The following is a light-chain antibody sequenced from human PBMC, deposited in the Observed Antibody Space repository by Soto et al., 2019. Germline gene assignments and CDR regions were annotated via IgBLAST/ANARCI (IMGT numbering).Light chain of an antibody. CDR2: VAS. Sequence: ELVLTQSPVTLSLSPGDRGALSCRASQSVNSHLGWYEQQPGQPPRLLIYVASKRATGIPARCSGSGSGTNVTLTISSLEPEDFAVYYCQQRRSWQVTFGQGTRLEIK. CDR1: QSVNSH. J-gene: IGKJ5*01. V-gene: IGKV3D-11*02. CDR3: QQRRSWQVT.